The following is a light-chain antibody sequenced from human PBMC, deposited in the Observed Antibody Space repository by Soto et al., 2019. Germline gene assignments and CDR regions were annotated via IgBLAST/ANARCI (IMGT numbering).Light chain of an antibody. J-gene: IGLJ1*01. CDR1: SSNIGNNA. CDR2: SYN. Sequence: QSVLTQPPSASGTPGQRVTISCSRGSSNIGNNAVNWYQQLPGTAPKLLIYSYNQRPSGVPDRFSGSKSGTSASLAISGLQSEDEADYYCAAWDDSLTGYVFGTGTKVTVL. CDR3: AAWDDSLTGYV. V-gene: IGLV1-44*01.